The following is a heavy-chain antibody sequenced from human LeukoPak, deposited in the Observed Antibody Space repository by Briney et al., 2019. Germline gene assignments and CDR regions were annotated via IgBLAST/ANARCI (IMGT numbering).Heavy chain of an antibody. V-gene: IGHV1-46*01. CDR2: INPIGGST. J-gene: IGHJ4*02. Sequence: ASVKVSCKASGYTFTSYYMHWVGQAPGQGLEWMGIINPIGGSTSYPQKLQGRVTMTRAMSTSPVYMELSSLRSEDTAVYYCATSYNWNLFDYWSQGTLVTVSS. D-gene: IGHD1-20*01. CDR3: ATSYNWNLFDY. CDR1: GYTFTSYY.